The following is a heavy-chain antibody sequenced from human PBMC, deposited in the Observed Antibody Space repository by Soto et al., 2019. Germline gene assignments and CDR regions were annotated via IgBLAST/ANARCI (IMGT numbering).Heavy chain of an antibody. CDR1: GGSISSYY. D-gene: IGHD2-2*01. Sequence: SETLSLTCTVSGGSISSYYWSWIRQPPGKGLEWIGYIYYSGSTNYNPPLKSRVTISVDTSKNQFSLKLSSVTAADTAVYYCARETTYCSSTSCYCYFDYWGQGTLVTVSS. CDR2: IYYSGST. J-gene: IGHJ4*02. CDR3: ARETTYCSSTSCYCYFDY. V-gene: IGHV4-59*01.